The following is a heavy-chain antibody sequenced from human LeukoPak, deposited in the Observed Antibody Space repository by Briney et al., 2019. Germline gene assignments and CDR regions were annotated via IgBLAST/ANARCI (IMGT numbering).Heavy chain of an antibody. CDR1: GFTFSSYA. V-gene: IGHV3-30-3*01. CDR3: AGPSGSLWYYGMDV. CDR2: ISYDGSNK. D-gene: IGHD1-26*01. Sequence: GGSLRLSCAVSGFTFSSYAMHWVRQAPGKGLEWVAVISYDGSNKYYADSVKGRFTISRDNSKNTLYLQMNSLRAEDTAVYYCAGPSGSLWYYGMDVWGQGTTVTVSS. J-gene: IGHJ6*02.